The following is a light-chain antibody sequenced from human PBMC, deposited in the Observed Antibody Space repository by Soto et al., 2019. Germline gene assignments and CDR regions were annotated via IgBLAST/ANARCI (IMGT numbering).Light chain of an antibody. V-gene: IGLV2-14*01. CDR1: SNDVGNGYDS. CDR2: EVV. CDR3: SSYTTDISPYV. J-gene: IGLJ1*01. Sequence: QSALTQPASVSGSHGQSITISCTGTSNDVGNGYDSVSWYQHHPGKAPKLIIYEVVNRPSGVSNRFSGSKSGNTASLTISGLQAEDEADYYCSSYTTDISPYVFGTGTKLTVL.